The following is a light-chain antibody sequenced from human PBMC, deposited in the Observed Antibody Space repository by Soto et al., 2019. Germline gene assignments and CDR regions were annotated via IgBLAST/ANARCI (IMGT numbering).Light chain of an antibody. CDR1: QSVSIN. Sequence: EIVLTQSPATLSLSPGERASLSCRASQSVSINLAWYQQKPGQAPRLLISDASNRATGIPARFTGSGSGTDFTLTISSLEPEDFAVYYCQQRSTWPYTFGQGTKLEIK. CDR3: QQRSTWPYT. CDR2: DAS. J-gene: IGKJ2*01. V-gene: IGKV3-11*01.